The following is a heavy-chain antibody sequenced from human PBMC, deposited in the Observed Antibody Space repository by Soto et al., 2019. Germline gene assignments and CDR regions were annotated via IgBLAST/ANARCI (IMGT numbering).Heavy chain of an antibody. V-gene: IGHV3-73*01. CDR1: GFTFSGSA. Sequence: GGSLRLSCAASGFTFSGSAMHWVRQASGKGLEWVGRIRSKANSYATAYAASVKGRFTISRDDSKNTAYLQMNSLKTEDTAVYYCTRLGYSYGYGYYYGMDVWGQGTTVTVS. CDR3: TRLGYSYGYGYYYGMDV. D-gene: IGHD5-18*01. CDR2: IRSKANSYAT. J-gene: IGHJ6*02.